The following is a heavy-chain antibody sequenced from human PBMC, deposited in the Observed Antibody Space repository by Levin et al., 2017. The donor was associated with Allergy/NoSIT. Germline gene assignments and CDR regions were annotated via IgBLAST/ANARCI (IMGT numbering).Heavy chain of an antibody. J-gene: IGHJ4*02. CDR1: GFTFSSYW. D-gene: IGHD3-16*01. Sequence: GESLKISCADSGFTFSSYWMSWVRQAPGKGLEWVANINQDGSEKNYVDSVKGRFTISRDNAKNSLYLQMNSLRAEDTAVYYCARAGGGVFDYWGQGTLVTVSS. V-gene: IGHV3-7*04. CDR3: ARAGGGVFDY. CDR2: INQDGSEK.